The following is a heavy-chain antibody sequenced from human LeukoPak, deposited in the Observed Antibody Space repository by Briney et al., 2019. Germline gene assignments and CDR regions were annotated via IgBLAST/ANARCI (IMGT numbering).Heavy chain of an antibody. CDR3: TRVSWRGEIY. V-gene: IGHV3-48*03. Sequence: GGSLRLSCAASGFTFSSYEMNWVRQAPGKGLEWVSSISRGGSPIYYADSVKGRFTTSRDNAKKSLFLRMNSLRAEGTSVYYCTRVSWRGEIYWGQGTLVSVSS. CDR2: ISRGGSPI. D-gene: IGHD3-3*01. J-gene: IGHJ4*02. CDR1: GFTFSSYE.